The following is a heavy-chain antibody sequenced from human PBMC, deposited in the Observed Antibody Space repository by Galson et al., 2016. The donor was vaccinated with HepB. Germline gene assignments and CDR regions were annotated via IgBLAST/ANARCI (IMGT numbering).Heavy chain of an antibody. V-gene: IGHV5-51*01. CDR3: ARPYCSGGRCYLDY. D-gene: IGHD2-15*01. Sequence: QSGAEVKKPGESLKISCKTSGYTFTRYWIGWVRQMPGKGLEWMGIIYPGDSDTRYSPSFQGQVTISADKSISTAHLQWSSLKASDSGMYYCARPYCSGGRCYLDYWGQGTLVTVSS. CDR2: IYPGDSDT. CDR1: GYTFTRYW. J-gene: IGHJ4*02.